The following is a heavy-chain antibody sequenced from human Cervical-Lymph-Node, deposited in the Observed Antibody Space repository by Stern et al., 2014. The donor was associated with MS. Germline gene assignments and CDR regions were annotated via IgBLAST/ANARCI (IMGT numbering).Heavy chain of an antibody. CDR1: GFVFRHYG. Sequence: VQLVESGGGVVQPGRSLRLSCAASGFVFRHYGMHWVRQAPCKGLEWGASIWYDGSNKYYADSVKGRFTISRDNSRNTVFLQMNSLRAEDTAVYYCARPRWELPGYFDYWGQGTLVTVSS. J-gene: IGHJ4*02. V-gene: IGHV3-33*01. CDR2: IWYDGSNK. D-gene: IGHD1-26*01. CDR3: ARPRWELPGYFDY.